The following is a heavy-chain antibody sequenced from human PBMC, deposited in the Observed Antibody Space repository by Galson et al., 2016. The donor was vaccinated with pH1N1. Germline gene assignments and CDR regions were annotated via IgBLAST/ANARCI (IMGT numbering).Heavy chain of an antibody. D-gene: IGHD1-20*01. CDR3: ARVEGTGATGVTD. CDR2: VDPKTGGT. Sequence: SVKVSCKASGYRFRDYYVHWVRHAPGHGLEWIGRVDPKTGGTKYGQKFQGRVTMTRDTSITTGYMELTRLKSDDTALYYRARVEGTGATGVTDWGQGTLITVSS. V-gene: IGHV1-2*06. J-gene: IGHJ4*01. CDR1: GYRFRDYY.